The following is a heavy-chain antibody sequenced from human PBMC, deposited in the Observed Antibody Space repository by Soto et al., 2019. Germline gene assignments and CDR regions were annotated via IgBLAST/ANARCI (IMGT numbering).Heavy chain of an antibody. CDR2: IIPILGIA. D-gene: IGHD5-12*01. Sequence: ASVKVSCKASGGTFSSYTISWVRQAPGQGLEWMGRIIPILGIANYAQKFQGRVTITADKSTSTAYMELSSLRSEDTAVYYCATEYSGYERTNYYYYYYMDVWGKGTTVTVSS. J-gene: IGHJ6*03. CDR1: GGTFSSYT. V-gene: IGHV1-69*02. CDR3: ATEYSGYERTNYYYYYYMDV.